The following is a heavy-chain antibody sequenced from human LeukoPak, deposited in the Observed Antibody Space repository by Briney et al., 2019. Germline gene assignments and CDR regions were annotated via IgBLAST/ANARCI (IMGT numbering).Heavy chain of an antibody. Sequence: GGSLRLSCAASGFTFSSYAMSWVRQAPGKGLEWVSAISGSGGSTYYADSVKGRFTISRDNPKNTLYLQMNSLRAEDTAVYYCAKQNSGYAAGNNFDYWGQGTLVTVSS. J-gene: IGHJ4*02. D-gene: IGHD5-12*01. CDR1: GFTFSSYA. V-gene: IGHV3-23*01. CDR2: ISGSGGST. CDR3: AKQNSGYAAGNNFDY.